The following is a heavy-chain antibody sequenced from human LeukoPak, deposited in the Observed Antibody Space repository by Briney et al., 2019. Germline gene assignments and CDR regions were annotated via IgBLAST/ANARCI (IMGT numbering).Heavy chain of an antibody. V-gene: IGHV1-69*13. CDR2: IIPIFGTA. Sequence: ASVKVSCKASGGTFSSYAISWVRQAPGQGLEWMGGIIPIFGTANYAQKFQGRVTITADESTSTAYMELSSLRSEDTAVYYCAAAGLGQLVRDDAFDIWGQGTMVTVSS. D-gene: IGHD6-13*01. J-gene: IGHJ3*02. CDR3: AAAGLGQLVRDDAFDI. CDR1: GGTFSSYA.